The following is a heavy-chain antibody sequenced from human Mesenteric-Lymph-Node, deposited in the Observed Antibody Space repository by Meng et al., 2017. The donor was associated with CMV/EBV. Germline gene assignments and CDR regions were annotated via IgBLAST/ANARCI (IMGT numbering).Heavy chain of an antibody. Sequence: SGCSFSNFARSWVRQAPGKGLEWLSAISGSGGATYFADSFRGRFTISRDNSKNTLYVQLNSLRAEDTAVYYCARENAETVPSAIELGYWGRGTLVTVSS. CDR1: GCSFSNFA. CDR2: ISGSGGAT. V-gene: IGHV3-23*01. D-gene: IGHD2-2*02. CDR3: ARENAETVPSAIELGY. J-gene: IGHJ4*02.